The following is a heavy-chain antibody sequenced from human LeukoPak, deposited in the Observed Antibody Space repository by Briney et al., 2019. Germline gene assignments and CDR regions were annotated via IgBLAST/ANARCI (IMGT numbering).Heavy chain of an antibody. CDR2: IYTSGSN. V-gene: IGHV4-4*07. D-gene: IGHD6-19*01. CDR1: GGSISSYY. CDR3: ARWVIAVAGDYFDY. Sequence: PSETLSLTCTVSGGSISSYYWSWLRQPAGKVLEGIGHIYTSGSNNYNRCLKSRVTMSVDTSKNQFSLKLSSVTAADTAVYYCARWVIAVAGDYFDYWGQGTLVTVSS. J-gene: IGHJ4*02.